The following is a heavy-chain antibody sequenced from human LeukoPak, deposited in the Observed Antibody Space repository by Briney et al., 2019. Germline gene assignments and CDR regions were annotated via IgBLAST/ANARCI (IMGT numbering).Heavy chain of an antibody. CDR1: GYTFTGYY. CDR2: ISPNSGGT. J-gene: IGHJ4*02. D-gene: IGHD6-13*01. CDR3: ARTSAAAGPIKYFDY. V-gene: IGHV1-2*02. Sequence: VSVKVSCKASGYTFTGYYMHWVRQAPGQGLEWMGWISPNSGGTNYAQKFQGRVTMTRDTSISTAYMELSRLRSDDTAVYCCARTSAAAGPIKYFDYWGQGTLVTVSS.